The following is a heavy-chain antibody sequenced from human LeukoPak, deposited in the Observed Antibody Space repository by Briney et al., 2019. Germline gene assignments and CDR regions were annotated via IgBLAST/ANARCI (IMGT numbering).Heavy chain of an antibody. CDR2: FDPEDGET. Sequence: ASVKVSCKVSGYTLTELSMHWVRQAPGKGLEWMGGFDPEDGETIYAQKFQGRVTMTEDTSTDTAYMELSSLRSEDTAVYYCASRYYYDSSGYSPLSVYYYGMDVWGQGTTVTVSS. CDR1: GYTLTELS. V-gene: IGHV1-24*01. D-gene: IGHD3-22*01. CDR3: ASRYYYDSSGYSPLSVYYYGMDV. J-gene: IGHJ6*02.